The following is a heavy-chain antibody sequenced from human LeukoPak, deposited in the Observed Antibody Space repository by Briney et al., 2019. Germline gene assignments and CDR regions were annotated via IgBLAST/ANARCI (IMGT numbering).Heavy chain of an antibody. J-gene: IGHJ3*02. V-gene: IGHV4-59*01. D-gene: IGHD6-13*01. Sequence: SETLSLTCTVSGGSISSYYWSWIRQPPGKGLEWIGYIYYSGSTNYNPSLKSRVTISVDTSKNQFSLKLSSVTAADTAVYYCARDLGAAVGYAFDIWGQGTMVTVSS. CDR1: GGSISSYY. CDR3: ARDLGAAVGYAFDI. CDR2: IYYSGST.